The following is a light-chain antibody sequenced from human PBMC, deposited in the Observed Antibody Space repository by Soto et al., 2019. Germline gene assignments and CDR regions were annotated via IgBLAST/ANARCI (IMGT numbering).Light chain of an antibody. CDR2: DTS. J-gene: IGKJ4*01. Sequence: ETVLPQSPATLSVSPGEGPTLSSRASQGIGDTLAWYQQKPGQTPRLLIYDTSIRATGVPARFSGSRSGAEFTLTISSLQSEDFAVYYCQHYVNWPLTFGGGTKVDIK. CDR1: QGIGDT. CDR3: QHYVNWPLT. V-gene: IGKV3-15*01.